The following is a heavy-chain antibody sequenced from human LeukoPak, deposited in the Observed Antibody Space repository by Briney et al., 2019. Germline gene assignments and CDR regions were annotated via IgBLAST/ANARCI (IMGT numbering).Heavy chain of an antibody. CDR2: IYYSGST. CDR1: GGPISSYY. V-gene: IGHV4-59*01. J-gene: IGHJ5*02. Sequence: SQTLSLTCTFSGGPISSYYWSWIRQPPGKGLEWIGYIYYSGSTNYNPSLKSRVTISVDTSKNQFSLKLSSVTAADTAVYYCARSFGGSWGQGTLVTVSS. D-gene: IGHD3-10*01. CDR3: ARSFGGS.